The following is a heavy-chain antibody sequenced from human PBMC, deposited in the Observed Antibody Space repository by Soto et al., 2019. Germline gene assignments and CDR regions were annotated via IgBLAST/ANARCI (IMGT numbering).Heavy chain of an antibody. CDR1: GYTFTSCD. CDR3: ARERNMYGIDV. CDR2: MNPNSGNT. D-gene: IGHD1-1*01. Sequence: ASVKFSCKASGYTFTSCDINWVRQATGQGLEWMGWMNPNSGNTAYAQKFQGRVTMTRSTSISTAYMELSSLRSEDTAVYYCARERNMYGIDVWGQGTTVTVSS. J-gene: IGHJ6*02. V-gene: IGHV1-8*01.